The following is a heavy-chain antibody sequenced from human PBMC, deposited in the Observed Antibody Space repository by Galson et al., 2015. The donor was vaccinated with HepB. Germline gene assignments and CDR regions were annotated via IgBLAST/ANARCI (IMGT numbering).Heavy chain of an antibody. Sequence: PLSLTCTVSGGSISSGSYYWSWIRQPAGKGLEWIGRIYTSGSTNYNPSLKSRVTMSVDTSKNQFSLKLSSVTAADTAVYYCARIDGEPGGGDAFDIWGQGTMVTVSP. CDR1: GGSISSGSYY. CDR3: ARIDGEPGGGDAFDI. CDR2: IYTSGST. V-gene: IGHV4-61*02. J-gene: IGHJ3*02. D-gene: IGHD1-26*01.